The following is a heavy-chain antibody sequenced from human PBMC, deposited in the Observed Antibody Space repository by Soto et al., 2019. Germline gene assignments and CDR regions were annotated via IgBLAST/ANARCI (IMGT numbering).Heavy chain of an antibody. D-gene: IGHD3-10*02. CDR2: IFYSGSS. Sequence: QVHLQESGPGLVKPSETLSLTCSVSNDSIRSDNWWSWVRQPPGQGLEWIGEIFYSGSSNNNPSLKSRVTLSVYKTKNEFSLTLNSVTAADTAVYYCARRLFVRGTLRYYHYRGQGTLVTVSS. CDR3: ARRLFVRGTLRYYHY. V-gene: IGHV4-4*02. CDR1: NDSIRSDNW. J-gene: IGHJ4*02.